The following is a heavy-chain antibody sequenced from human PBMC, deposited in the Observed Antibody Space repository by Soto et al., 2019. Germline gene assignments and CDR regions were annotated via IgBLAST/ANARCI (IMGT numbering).Heavy chain of an antibody. CDR1: GGSFSGYY. Sequence: VQLQQWGAGLLKPSETLSLTCAVYGGSFSGYYWSWIRQPPGKGLEWIGEINHSGSTNYNPSLKSRVTISVDTSKNQLSLKLSSVTAADTAVYYCAREPNSVLCFGELPYYYMDVWGKGTTATVSS. D-gene: IGHD3-10*01. J-gene: IGHJ6*03. V-gene: IGHV4-34*01. CDR2: INHSGST. CDR3: AREPNSVLCFGELPYYYMDV.